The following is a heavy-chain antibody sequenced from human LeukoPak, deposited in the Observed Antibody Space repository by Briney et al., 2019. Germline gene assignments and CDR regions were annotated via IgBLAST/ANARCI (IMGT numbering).Heavy chain of an antibody. D-gene: IGHD3-16*01. Sequence: GGSLRLSCPASGFTFSNNWMSWVRQAPGKGLEWVANINEDGSAKYYLDSVKGRFTISRDNAKNSLYLQMNSLRAEDTAVYYCASKKGGSQGGYFDYWGQGILVTVSS. CDR1: GFTFSNNW. CDR2: INEDGSAK. CDR3: ASKKGGSQGGYFDY. V-gene: IGHV3-7*01. J-gene: IGHJ4*02.